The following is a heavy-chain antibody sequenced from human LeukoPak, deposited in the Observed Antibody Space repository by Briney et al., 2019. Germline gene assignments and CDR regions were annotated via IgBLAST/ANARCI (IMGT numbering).Heavy chain of an antibody. CDR2: ISTSGNT. J-gene: IGHJ4*02. Sequence: PSETLSLTCTVSGGSISSGDYYWTWIRQPAGKGLEWIGRISTSGNTNYTPSLKSRVTMSVDTSRNQFSLKLTSVTAADAAVYYCARGEGNYFDYWGQGALVTVSS. V-gene: IGHV4-61*02. CDR1: GGSISSGDYY. CDR3: ARGEGNYFDY.